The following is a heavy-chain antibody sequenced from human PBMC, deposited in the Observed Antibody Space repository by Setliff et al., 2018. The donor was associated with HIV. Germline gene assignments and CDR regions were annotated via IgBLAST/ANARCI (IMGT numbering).Heavy chain of an antibody. Sequence: SETLSLTCAVSGYSISSGYYWGWIRQPPGKGLEWIGSIYHSGSTYYNPSLKSRVTISVDTSKNQFSLKLSSVTAADTAVYYCASWLWFGELLIYYWGQGTLVTVSS. D-gene: IGHD3-10*01. J-gene: IGHJ4*02. CDR2: IYHSGST. CDR3: ASWLWFGELLIYY. V-gene: IGHV4-38-2*01. CDR1: GYSISSGYY.